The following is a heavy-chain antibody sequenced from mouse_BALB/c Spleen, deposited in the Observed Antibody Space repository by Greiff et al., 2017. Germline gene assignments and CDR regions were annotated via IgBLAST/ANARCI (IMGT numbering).Heavy chain of an antibody. CDR1: GFTFSDYY. J-gene: IGHJ4*01. V-gene: IGHV5-4*02. Sequence: EVMLVESGGGLVKPGGSLKLSCAASGFTFSDYYMYWVRQTPEKRLEWVATISDGGSYTYYPDSVKGRFTISRDNAKNNLYLQMSSLKSEDTAMYYCARDNERGMDYWGQGTSVTVSS. CDR3: ARDNERGMDY. CDR2: ISDGGSYT.